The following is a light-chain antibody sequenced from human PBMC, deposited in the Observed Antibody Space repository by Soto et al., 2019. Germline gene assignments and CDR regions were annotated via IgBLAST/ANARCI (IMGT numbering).Light chain of an antibody. Sequence: QPVLTQPPSASGTPGQRVTISSSGSSSNIGSNTVNWYQQRPGTAPKLLIYSSNQRPSGVPDRFSGSQSGTSASLAISGLQSEDEAAYYCATWDGSLKGVLFGGGTKLTVL. V-gene: IGLV1-44*01. CDR3: ATWDGSLKGVL. CDR1: SSNIGSNT. J-gene: IGLJ2*01. CDR2: SSN.